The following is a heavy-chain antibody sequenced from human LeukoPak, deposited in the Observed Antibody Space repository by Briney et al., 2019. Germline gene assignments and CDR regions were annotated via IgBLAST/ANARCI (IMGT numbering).Heavy chain of an antibody. CDR3: AKDQTITMVRGVFPRDAFDI. V-gene: IGHV3-30*18. CDR1: GFTFSSYG. D-gene: IGHD3-10*01. J-gene: IGHJ3*02. Sequence: GESLRLSCAASGFTFSSYGMHWVRQAPGKGLEWVAVISYDGSNKYYADSVKGRFTISRDNSKNTLYLQMNSLRAEDTAVYYCAKDQTITMVRGVFPRDAFDIWGQGTMVTVSS. CDR2: ISYDGSNK.